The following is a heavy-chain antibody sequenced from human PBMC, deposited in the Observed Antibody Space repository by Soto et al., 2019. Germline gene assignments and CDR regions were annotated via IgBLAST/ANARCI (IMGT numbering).Heavy chain of an antibody. J-gene: IGHJ5*02. CDR1: GVSVKSEEDD. Sequence: PSCCLALACAACGVSVKSEEDDGNWIRQPPGKGLEWIGYNHIRGRTNYNPSLGSRVAISLDTSKNQFSLTLTSVTAADTAIYYCARLLDLNSSPLDLWRQGPLVT. CDR3: ARLLDLNSSPLDL. D-gene: IGHD2-15*01. V-gene: IGHV4-61*08. CDR2: NHIRGRT.